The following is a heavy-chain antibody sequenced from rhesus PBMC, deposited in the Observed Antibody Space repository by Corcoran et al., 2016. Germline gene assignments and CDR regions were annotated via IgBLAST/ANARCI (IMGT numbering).Heavy chain of an antibody. Sequence: QLQLQESGPGLVKPSETLSVTCAVSGGSISSSYWSWIRQAPGKGLEWIGYIYGSGSSTNYNPSLKSRVPLSVDTSKNPLSLKLSSVTTADTAVYYCARDLAAAGTFDFWGQGLRVTVSS. CDR1: GGSISSSY. D-gene: IGHD6-25*01. J-gene: IGHJ3*01. CDR3: ARDLAAAGTFDF. V-gene: IGHV4-169*02. CDR2: IYGSGSST.